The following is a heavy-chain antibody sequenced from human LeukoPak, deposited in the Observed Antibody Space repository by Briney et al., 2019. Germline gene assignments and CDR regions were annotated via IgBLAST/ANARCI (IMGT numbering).Heavy chain of an antibody. D-gene: IGHD4-11*01. J-gene: IGHJ6*03. Sequence: ASVKVSCKASGYTFTGYYIHWVRQAPGQGLEWVGWINPKSGGTNYAQKFLDRVTMTTDMSISTAYMEMIRLRSRDTAVYFCARGSSKYVFGYYMDVWGKRTTIINSS. V-gene: IGHV1-2*02. CDR1: GYTFTGYY. CDR2: INPKSGGT. CDR3: ARGSSKYVFGYYMDV.